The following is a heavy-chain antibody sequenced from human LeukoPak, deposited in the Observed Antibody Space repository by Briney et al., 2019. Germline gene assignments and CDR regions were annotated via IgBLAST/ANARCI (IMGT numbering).Heavy chain of an antibody. CDR2: IYYSGST. CDR3: ARTIAVAGMGPDY. J-gene: IGHJ4*02. CDR1: GGSISSYY. V-gene: IGHV4-59*08. Sequence: SETLSLTCTVSGGSISSYYWSWIRQPPGKGLEWIGYIYYSGSTNYNPSLKSRVTISADTSKNQFSLKLSSVTAADTAVYYCARTIAVAGMGPDYWGQGTLVTVSS. D-gene: IGHD6-19*01.